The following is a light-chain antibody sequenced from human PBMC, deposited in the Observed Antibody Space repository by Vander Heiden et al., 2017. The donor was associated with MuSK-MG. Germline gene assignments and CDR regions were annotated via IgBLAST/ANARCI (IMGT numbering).Light chain of an antibody. CDR1: QGISSY. J-gene: IGKJ1*01. CDR2: SAS. V-gene: IGKV1D-8*01. Sequence: VIWMTQSPSLLSASTGDRVTISCRMSQGISSYLAWYQQKPGKAPERLIYSASTLQGGVPSSCSGGGSWTDFFLTISCLQSEDFSTLYCQQYDSCPLTFGRGTKVEIK. CDR3: QQYDSCPLT.